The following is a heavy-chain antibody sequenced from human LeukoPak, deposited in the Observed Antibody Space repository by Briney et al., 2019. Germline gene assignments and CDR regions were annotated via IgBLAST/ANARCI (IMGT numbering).Heavy chain of an antibody. CDR1: GFTFSNAW. Sequence: GGSLRLSCAASGFTFSNAWMSWVRQAPGKGLEWVGRIKSKTDGGTTDYAAPVKGRFTISRDDSKNTLYLQMNSLKTEDTAVYYCTREGRVVVAATPGSYCYGMDVWGQGTTVTVSS. J-gene: IGHJ6*02. CDR2: IKSKTDGGTT. D-gene: IGHD2-15*01. CDR3: TREGRVVVAATPGSYCYGMDV. V-gene: IGHV3-15*01.